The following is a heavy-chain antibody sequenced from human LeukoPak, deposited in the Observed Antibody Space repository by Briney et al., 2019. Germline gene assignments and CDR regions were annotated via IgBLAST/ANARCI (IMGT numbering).Heavy chain of an antibody. CDR1: GFTFSSYA. CDR2: ISGSGGST. D-gene: IGHD3-10*01. J-gene: IGHJ4*02. CDR3: AKDHEYYYGSGSHFDY. V-gene: IGHV3-23*01. Sequence: GGSLRLSCAASGFTFSSYAMSWVRQAPGKGLEWVSAISGSGGSTYYADSVKSRFTISRDNSKNTLYLQMNSLRAEDTAVYYCAKDHEYYYGSGSHFDYWGQGTLVTVSS.